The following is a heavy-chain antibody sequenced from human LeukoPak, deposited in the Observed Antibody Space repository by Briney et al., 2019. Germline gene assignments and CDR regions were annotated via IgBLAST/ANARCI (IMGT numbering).Heavy chain of an antibody. D-gene: IGHD3-3*01. CDR3: ARGDFWSGYLKYNWFDP. Sequence: PSETLSLTCTVSGGSISSYYWSWIRQPPGKGLEWIGYIYTSGSTNYNPSLKSRVTISVDTSKNQFSLKLSSVTAADTAVYYCARGDFWSGYLKYNWFDPWGQGTLVTVSS. CDR1: GGSISSYY. J-gene: IGHJ5*02. V-gene: IGHV4-4*09. CDR2: IYTSGST.